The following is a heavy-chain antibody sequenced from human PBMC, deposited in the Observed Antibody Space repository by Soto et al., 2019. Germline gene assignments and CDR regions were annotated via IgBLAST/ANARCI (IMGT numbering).Heavy chain of an antibody. CDR3: YCARPLWTSGFGEVFDW. V-gene: IGHV4-59*08. CDR1: GGSISSYY. J-gene: IGHJ4*02. CDR2: IYYSGST. D-gene: IGHD3-16*01. Sequence: SETLSLTCTVSGGSISSYYWSWIRQPPGKGLEWIGYIYYSGSTNYNPSLKSRVTISVDTSKNQFSLYLQMDSLRVDDTAVYYCARPLWTSGFGEVFDWWGQGIPVTVSS.